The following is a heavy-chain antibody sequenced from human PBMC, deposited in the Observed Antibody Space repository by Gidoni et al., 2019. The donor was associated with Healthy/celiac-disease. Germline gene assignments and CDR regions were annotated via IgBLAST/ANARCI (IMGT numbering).Heavy chain of an antibody. Sequence: QVQLQQWGAGLLKPSETLSLTCAVYGGSFSGYYWSWIRQPQGKGLEWIGEINHSGSTNYTPSLKSRVTISVDTSKNQFSLKLSSVTAADTAVYYCARLRVDCSSTSCYRGDAFDIWGQGTMVTVSS. CDR2: INHSGST. CDR3: ARLRVDCSSTSCYRGDAFDI. J-gene: IGHJ3*02. CDR1: GGSFSGYY. D-gene: IGHD2-2*02. V-gene: IGHV4-34*01.